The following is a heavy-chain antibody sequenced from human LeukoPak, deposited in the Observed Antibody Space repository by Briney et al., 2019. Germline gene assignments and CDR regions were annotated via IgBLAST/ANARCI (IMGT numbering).Heavy chain of an antibody. V-gene: IGHV3-48*02. CDR3: ARLVSGSLDC. CDR1: GFAFSSYS. Sequence: GGSLRLSCAASGFAFSSYSMNWVRRAPGKGLEWLSHISSSSSTIYFADSVKGRFTISRDNAKNSLYLQMNSLRDEDTAVYYCARLVSGSLDCWGQGTLVTVSS. CDR2: ISSSSSTI. D-gene: IGHD3-16*01. J-gene: IGHJ4*02.